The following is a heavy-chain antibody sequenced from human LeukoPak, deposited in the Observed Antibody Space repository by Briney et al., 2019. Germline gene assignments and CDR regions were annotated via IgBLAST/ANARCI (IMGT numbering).Heavy chain of an antibody. J-gene: IGHJ5*02. CDR2: ISWNSGSI. V-gene: IGHV3-9*03. CDR3: AKGTTRPYAGSWFDP. Sequence: PGGSLRLSCAASGFTFSSYWMSWVRQAPGKGLEWVSGISWNSGSIGYADSVKGRFTISRDNAKNSLYLQMNSLRAEDMALYYCAKGTTRPYAGSWFDPWGQGTLVTVSS. D-gene: IGHD2-2*01. CDR1: GFTFSSYW.